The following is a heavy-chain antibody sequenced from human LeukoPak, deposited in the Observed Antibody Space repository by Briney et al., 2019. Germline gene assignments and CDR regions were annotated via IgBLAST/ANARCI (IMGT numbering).Heavy chain of an antibody. CDR1: GGSISSGSYY. CDR2: IYTSGST. V-gene: IGHV4-61*02. Sequence: KPSQTLSRTCTVSGGSISSGSYYWSWIRQPAGKGLEWIGRIYTSGSTNYNPSLKSRVTISVDTSKNQFSLKLSSVTAADTAVYYCARDLARGYPALYMDVWGKGTTVTVSS. J-gene: IGHJ6*03. CDR3: ARDLARGYPALYMDV. D-gene: IGHD5-12*01.